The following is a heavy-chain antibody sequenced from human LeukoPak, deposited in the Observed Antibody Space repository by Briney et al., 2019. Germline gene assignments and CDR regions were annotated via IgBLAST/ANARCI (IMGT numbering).Heavy chain of an antibody. CDR2: IYNSWTT. V-gene: IGHV4-61*02. CDR1: GDSDSSGSNY. CDR3: ASRARSVGYFDY. Sequence: SQTLSLTCTVSGDSDSSGSNYWSWIRQPAGKGLEWIGRIYNSWTTNYNPSLKSRVTISVDTSKNQFSLKLSSVTAADTAVYYCASRARSVGYFDYWGQGTLVTVSS. J-gene: IGHJ4*02.